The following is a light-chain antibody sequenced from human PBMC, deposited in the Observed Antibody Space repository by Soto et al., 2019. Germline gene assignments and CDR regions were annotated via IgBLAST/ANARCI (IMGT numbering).Light chain of an antibody. CDR3: QQYYSYPWT. CDR1: QGISSY. J-gene: IGKJ1*01. CDR2: AAS. V-gene: IGKV1-8*01. Sequence: AIRMTQSPSSLSASPGDRVTITCRASQGISSYLAWYQQKPGKAPKLLIYAASTLQSGVPSRFSGSGSGTDFTLTISCLQSEDFATYYCQQYYSYPWTFGQGTMV.